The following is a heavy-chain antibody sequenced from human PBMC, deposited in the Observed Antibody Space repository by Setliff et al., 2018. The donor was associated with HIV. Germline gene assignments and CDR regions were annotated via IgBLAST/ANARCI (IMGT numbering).Heavy chain of an antibody. CDR3: ARVVDADYLDY. CDR2: IYSSGST. Sequence: SETLSLTCTVSGASIGRRSDCWGWIRQPPGKGLEWIGFIYSSGSTNYNPSLKSRVTISVDTSKNQFSLKLSSVTAADTAMYYCARVVDADYLDYWGQGTPVTVSS. J-gene: IGHJ4*02. CDR1: GASIGRRSDC. V-gene: IGHV4-39*01. D-gene: IGHD2-15*01.